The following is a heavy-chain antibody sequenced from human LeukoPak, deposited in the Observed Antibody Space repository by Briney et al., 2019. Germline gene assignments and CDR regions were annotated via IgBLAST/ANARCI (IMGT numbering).Heavy chain of an antibody. CDR2: INAGNGNT. J-gene: IGHJ6*03. V-gene: IGHV1-3*01. CDR3: ARDFWSSTSRTTNKSYYYYYYMDV. CDR1: GYTFISYA. Sequence: ASVKVSCKASGYTFISYAMHWVRQAPGQRLEWMGWINAGNGNTKYSQKFQGRVTITRDTSASTAYMELSSLRSEDTAVYYCARDFWSSTSRTTNKSYYYYYYMDVWGKGTTVTVSS. D-gene: IGHD2-2*01.